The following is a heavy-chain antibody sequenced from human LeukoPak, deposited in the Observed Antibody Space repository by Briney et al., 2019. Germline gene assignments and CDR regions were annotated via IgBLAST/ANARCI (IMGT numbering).Heavy chain of an antibody. CDR3: AKGTSPPDD. J-gene: IGHJ4*02. V-gene: IGHV3-23*01. Sequence: DPGGSLRLSCAASGFTFNNYAMTWVRQAPGKGLEWVSTISGSGGGTHYAASVKGRFTISRDNSKNTLYLQMDTLRAEDAAVYFCAKGTSPPDDWGQGTLVTVSS. CDR1: GFTFNNYA. D-gene: IGHD2-2*01. CDR2: ISGSGGGT.